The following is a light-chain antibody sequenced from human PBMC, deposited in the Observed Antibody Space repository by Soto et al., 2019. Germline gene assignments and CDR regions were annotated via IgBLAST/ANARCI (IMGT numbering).Light chain of an antibody. CDR1: HSVGSN. CDR3: QQYKQWPVA. J-gene: IGKJ4*01. V-gene: IGKV3-15*01. CDR2: GAS. Sequence: VMTQSPTTLSVSPGERATLSCRASHSVGSNLAWYQQNPVQAPRLLIYGASTRATGVPARFSGSGSATQFTLTISSLQSEDSGFYYCQQYKQWPVAFGGGTKVEIK.